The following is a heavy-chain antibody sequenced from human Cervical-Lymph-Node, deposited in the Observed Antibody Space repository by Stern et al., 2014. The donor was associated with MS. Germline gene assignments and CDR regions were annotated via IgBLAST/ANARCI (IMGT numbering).Heavy chain of an antibody. D-gene: IGHD2-15*01. V-gene: IGHV1-69*01. J-gene: IGHJ6*02. CDR2: IIPIFGTA. Sequence: VQLVESGAEVKKPGASVKVSCKASGVTFSTYAISWVRQAPGQGLEWMGGIIPIFGTANYAKKFQGRVTIIADESTSTVYMELSSLRSEDAAVYYCARKLCSGGSCYFCGMDVWGQGTTVTVSS. CDR1: GVTFSTYA. CDR3: ARKLCSGGSCYFCGMDV.